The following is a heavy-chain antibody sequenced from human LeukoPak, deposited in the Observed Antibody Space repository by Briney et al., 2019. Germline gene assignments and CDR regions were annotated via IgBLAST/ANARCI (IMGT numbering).Heavy chain of an antibody. V-gene: IGHV3-48*04. D-gene: IGHD3-10*01. Sequence: HPGRSLRLSCAASGFTFSSYGMHWVRQAPGKGLEWVSYISSSGSTIYYADSVKGRFTISRDNAKNSLYLQMNSLRAEDTAVYYCARDPLRGAFDYWGQGTLVTVSS. CDR1: GFTFSSYG. CDR3: ARDPLRGAFDY. J-gene: IGHJ4*02. CDR2: ISSSGSTI.